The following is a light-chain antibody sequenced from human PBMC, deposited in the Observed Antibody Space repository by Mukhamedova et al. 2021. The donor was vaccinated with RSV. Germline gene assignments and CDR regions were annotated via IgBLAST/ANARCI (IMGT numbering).Light chain of an antibody. CDR2: DAS. J-gene: IGKJ4*01. CDR3: QQFNTYPLS. V-gene: IGKV1-13*02. Sequence: YQQKPGKAPELLVYDASRLQSEVPSRFTGSGSGPDFTLTITGLKPEDFAPYYGQQFNTYPLSFGGGTKVEI.